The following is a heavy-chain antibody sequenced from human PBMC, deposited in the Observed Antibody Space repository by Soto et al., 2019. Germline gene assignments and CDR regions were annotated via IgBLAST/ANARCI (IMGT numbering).Heavy chain of an antibody. V-gene: IGHV4-34*01. J-gene: IGHJ5*02. Sequence: SETLSLTCAVYGGSFSGHYWSWIRQPPGKGLEWIGEINHSGGTSYNPSLKSRVTISVDTSKNTFSLNVTSVTAADAAVYYCARRGRLRERYFDPWGQGTRVTVSS. D-gene: IGHD1-1*01. CDR1: GGSFSGHY. CDR3: ARRGRLRERYFDP. CDR2: INHSGGT.